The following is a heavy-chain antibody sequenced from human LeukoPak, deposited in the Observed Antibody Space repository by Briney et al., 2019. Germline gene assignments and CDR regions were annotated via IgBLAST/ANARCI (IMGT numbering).Heavy chain of an antibody. V-gene: IGHV3-9*03. D-gene: IGHD2-15*01. J-gene: IGHJ3*02. CDR1: GFTFGDYA. Sequence: GGSLRLSCTASGFTFGDYAMHWVRQAPGKGLEWVSGISWNSVSIDYADSVKGRFTISRDNAKNSLYLQMNSLRPEDMALYYCAKETIYCSGGSCYHDAFDIWGQGTMVTVSS. CDR3: AKETIYCSGGSCYHDAFDI. CDR2: ISWNSVSI.